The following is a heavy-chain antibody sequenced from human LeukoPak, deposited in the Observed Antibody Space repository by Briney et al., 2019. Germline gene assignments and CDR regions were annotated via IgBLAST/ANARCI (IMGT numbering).Heavy chain of an antibody. D-gene: IGHD6-13*01. J-gene: IGHJ3*02. CDR3: ARVGYSSSWSARGWAFDI. CDR1: GYTFTSYY. Sequence: GASVKVSCKASGYTFTSYYMHWVRQAPGQGLEWMGWINPNSGGTNYAQKFQGRVTMTRDTSISTAYMELSRLRSDDTAVYYCARVGYSSSWSARGWAFDIWGQGTMVTVSS. V-gene: IGHV1-2*02. CDR2: INPNSGGT.